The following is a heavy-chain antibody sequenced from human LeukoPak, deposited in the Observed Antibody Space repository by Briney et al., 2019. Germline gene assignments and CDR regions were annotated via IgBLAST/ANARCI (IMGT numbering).Heavy chain of an antibody. V-gene: IGHV3-7*03. CDR2: IKQDGSEK. D-gene: IGHD1-26*01. CDR1: GFTSSSYW. Sequence: GGSLRLSCAASGFTSSSYWMSWVRQAPGKGLEWVANIKQDGSEKYYVDSVKGRFTISRDNSKNTLYLQMNSLRAEDTAVYYCAKDLVGASDYWGQGTLVTVSS. CDR3: AKDLVGASDY. J-gene: IGHJ4*02.